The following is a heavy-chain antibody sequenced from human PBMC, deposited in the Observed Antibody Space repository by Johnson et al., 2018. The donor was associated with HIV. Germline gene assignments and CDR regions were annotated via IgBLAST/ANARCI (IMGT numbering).Heavy chain of an antibody. CDR1: GFTFSSYG. V-gene: IGHV3-30*02. J-gene: IGHJ3*02. Sequence: QVQLVESGGGVVQPGGSLRLSCAASGFTFSSYGMHWVRQAPGKGLEWVAFIRYDGSNKYYADSVKCRFTISRDNSKNTLYLQMNSLRAEDTAVYYCAKEDYDGSGRYDAFDSWGQGTMVTVSS. D-gene: IGHD3-10*01. CDR3: AKEDYDGSGRYDAFDS. CDR2: IRYDGSNK.